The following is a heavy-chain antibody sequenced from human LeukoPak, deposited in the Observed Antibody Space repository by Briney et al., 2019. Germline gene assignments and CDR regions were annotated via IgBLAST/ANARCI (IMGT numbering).Heavy chain of an antibody. CDR1: GGSISSSSYY. D-gene: IGHD1-26*01. V-gene: IGHV4-61*01. Sequence: SETLSLTCTVSGGSISSSSYYWGWIRQPPGKGLEWIGYIYYSGSTNYNPSLKSRVTISVDTSKNQFSLKLSSVTAADTAVYYCARDLRLGELLYFDYWGQGTLVTVSS. CDR2: IYYSGST. J-gene: IGHJ4*02. CDR3: ARDLRLGELLYFDY.